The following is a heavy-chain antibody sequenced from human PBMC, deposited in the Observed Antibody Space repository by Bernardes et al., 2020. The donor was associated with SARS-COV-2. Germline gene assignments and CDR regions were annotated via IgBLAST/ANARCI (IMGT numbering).Heavy chain of an antibody. CDR3: ARDDQQWSVDY. CDR2: INTNSGAT. V-gene: IGHV1-2*06. J-gene: IGHJ4*02. Sequence: ASMKVSCKASGYTFTDYKMHWVRQAPGQGLEWMGLINTNSGATKYAQKFQGRVTMTRDTSISTAYMELTTLTSDDTALYYCARDDQQWSVDYWGQGTLVTVSS. D-gene: IGHD2-15*01. CDR1: GYTFTDYK.